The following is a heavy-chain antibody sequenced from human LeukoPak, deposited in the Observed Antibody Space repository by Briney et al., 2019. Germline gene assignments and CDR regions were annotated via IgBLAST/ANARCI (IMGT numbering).Heavy chain of an antibody. V-gene: IGHV4-59*08. CDR1: GGSISSYY. CDR3: ARRQLSNYYYYGMDV. D-gene: IGHD1-1*01. Sequence: SETLSLTCTVSGGSISSYYWSWLRQPPGKGLEWIGHIYYSGSTNYNPSLKSRVTISVDTSKNQFSLKLSSVTAADTAVYYCARRQLSNYYYYGMDVWGQGTTVTVSS. CDR2: IYYSGST. J-gene: IGHJ6*02.